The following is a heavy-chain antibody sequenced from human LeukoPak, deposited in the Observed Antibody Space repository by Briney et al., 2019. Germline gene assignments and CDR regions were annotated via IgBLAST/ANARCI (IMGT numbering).Heavy chain of an antibody. J-gene: IGHJ4*02. CDR2: ISYDGSNS. D-gene: IGHD5-18*01. V-gene: IGHV3-30*03. CDR3: ARDAGSGYSYGLN. CDR1: GFTFSSYG. Sequence: GRSLRLSCAASGFTFSSYGMHWVRQAPGKGLEWVAVISYDGSNSYYPDSVKGRFTISRDESKNTLYLQMNSLRAEDTAVYYCARDAGSGYSYGLNWGQGTLVTVSS.